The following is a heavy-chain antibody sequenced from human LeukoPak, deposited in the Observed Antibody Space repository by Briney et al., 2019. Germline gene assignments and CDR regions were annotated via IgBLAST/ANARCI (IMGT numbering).Heavy chain of an antibody. CDR3: AEDAITMIVVVMPPDY. CDR2: ISYDGSNK. D-gene: IGHD3-22*01. Sequence: GGSLRLSCAASGFTFSSYGMHWVRQAPGKGLEWVAVISYDGSNKYYADSVKGRFTISRDNSKNTLYLQMNSLRAEDTAVYYCAEDAITMIVVVMPPDYWGQGTLVTVPS. CDR1: GFTFSSYG. J-gene: IGHJ4*02. V-gene: IGHV3-30*18.